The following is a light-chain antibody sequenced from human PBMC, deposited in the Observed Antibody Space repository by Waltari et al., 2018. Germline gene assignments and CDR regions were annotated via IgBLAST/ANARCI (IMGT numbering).Light chain of an antibody. CDR3: ATWDESLKGVV. CDR1: SSNIGRNT. V-gene: IGLV1-44*01. J-gene: IGLJ2*01. Sequence: QSVLTQPPSASGTPGQRVTIRCSGSSSNIGRNTVNWYQHLPGAAPKLVMDKSNHRPSGVPDRFSGSTSCTSASLAISGLQSADEADYYCATWDESLKGVVFGGGTKVTVL. CDR2: KSN.